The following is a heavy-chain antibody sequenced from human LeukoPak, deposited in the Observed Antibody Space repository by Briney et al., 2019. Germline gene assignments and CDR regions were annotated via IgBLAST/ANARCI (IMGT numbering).Heavy chain of an antibody. Sequence: SETLSLTCTVSGGSISSSSYYWGWIRQPPGKGLEWIGSIYYSGSTYYNPSLKSRVTISVDTSKNQFSLKLSSVTAADTAVYYCARVNRYGDYVGYGNFDYWGQGTLVTVSS. CDR1: GGSISSSSYY. D-gene: IGHD4-17*01. V-gene: IGHV4-39*07. J-gene: IGHJ4*02. CDR2: IYYSGST. CDR3: ARVNRYGDYVGYGNFDY.